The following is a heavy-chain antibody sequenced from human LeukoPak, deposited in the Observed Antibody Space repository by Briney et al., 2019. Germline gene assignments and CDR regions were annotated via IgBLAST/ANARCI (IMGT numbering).Heavy chain of an antibody. Sequence: PSETLSLTYTVSGGSISSSSYYWGWIRQPPGKGLEWIGSIYYSGSTYYNPSLKSRVTISVDTSKNQFSLKLSSVTAADTAVYYCASPDYYDSVLGSFDYWGQGTLVTVSS. CDR3: ASPDYYDSVLGSFDY. V-gene: IGHV4-39*01. D-gene: IGHD3-22*01. CDR1: GGSISSSSYY. J-gene: IGHJ4*02. CDR2: IYYSGST.